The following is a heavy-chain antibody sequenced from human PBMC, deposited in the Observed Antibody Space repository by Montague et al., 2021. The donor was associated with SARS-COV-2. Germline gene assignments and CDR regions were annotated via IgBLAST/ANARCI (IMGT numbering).Heavy chain of an antibody. J-gene: IGHJ3*02. CDR2: IYYSGST. V-gene: IGHV4-39*01. CDR3: ARQENSSGWFKPDAFDI. Sequence: SETLSLTCTVSGGSISSSSYYWGWIRQPPGTGLGWIGSIYYSGSTYYNPSLKSRVTISVDTSKNQFSLKLSSVTAADAAVYYCARQENSSGWFKPDAFDIWGQGTMVTVSS. D-gene: IGHD6-19*01. CDR1: GGSISSSSYY.